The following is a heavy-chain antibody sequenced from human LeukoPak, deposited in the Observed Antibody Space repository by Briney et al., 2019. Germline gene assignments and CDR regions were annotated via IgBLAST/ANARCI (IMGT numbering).Heavy chain of an antibody. V-gene: IGHV1-8*01. Sequence: VASVKVSCKASGYTFTSYDINWVRQATGQGLERMGWMNPNSGNTGYAQKFQGRVTMTRNTSISTAYMELSSLRSEDTAVYYCARVLADSYAVDYWGQGTLVTVSS. CDR3: ARVLADSYAVDY. CDR2: MNPNSGNT. J-gene: IGHJ4*02. CDR1: GYTFTSYD. D-gene: IGHD5-18*01.